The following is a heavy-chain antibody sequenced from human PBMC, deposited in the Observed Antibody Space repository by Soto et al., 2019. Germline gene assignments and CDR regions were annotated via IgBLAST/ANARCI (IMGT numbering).Heavy chain of an antibody. CDR3: ARVRGANIRYYGMDV. CDR1: GYSFTNYG. J-gene: IGHJ6*02. D-gene: IGHD1-26*01. CDR2: ISAYNGYS. Sequence: QVQLVQSGAEVKKPGASVKVSCKASGYSFTNYGISWVRQAPGQGLEWMGWISAYNGYSKYAQKFQGRVTMTTDTLPRTVYMDLRSLRSDDTAVYYCARVRGANIRYYGMDVWGQGTTVTVSS. V-gene: IGHV1-18*04.